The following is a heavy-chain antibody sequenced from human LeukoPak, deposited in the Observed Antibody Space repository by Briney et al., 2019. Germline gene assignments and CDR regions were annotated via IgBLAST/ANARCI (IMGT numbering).Heavy chain of an antibody. CDR2: IYSGGST. J-gene: IGHJ3*02. D-gene: IGHD3-10*01. Sequence: PGGSLRLSCAASGFTVSSNYTSWVRQAPGKGLEWVSVIYSGGSTYYADSVKGRFTISRDNSKNTLYLQMNSLRAEDTAVYYCARGPGGDAFDIWGQGTMVTVSS. CDR3: ARGPGGDAFDI. V-gene: IGHV3-66*02. CDR1: GFTVSSNY.